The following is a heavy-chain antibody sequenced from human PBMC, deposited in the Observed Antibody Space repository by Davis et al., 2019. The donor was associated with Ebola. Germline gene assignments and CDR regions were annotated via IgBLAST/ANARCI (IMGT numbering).Heavy chain of an antibody. CDR3: ARDRLTDTAMFYY. CDR1: GFTVSSNY. Sequence: PGGSLRLSCAASGFTVSSNYMSWVRQAPGKGLEWVSVIYSGGSTYYADSVKGRFTIFRDNSKNTLYLQMNSLRAEDTAVYYCARDRLTDTAMFYYWGQGTLVTVSS. CDR2: IYSGGST. J-gene: IGHJ4*02. V-gene: IGHV3-66*01. D-gene: IGHD5-18*01.